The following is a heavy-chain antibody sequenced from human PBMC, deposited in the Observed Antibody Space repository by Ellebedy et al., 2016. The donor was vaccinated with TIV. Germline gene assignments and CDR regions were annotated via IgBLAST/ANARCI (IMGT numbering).Heavy chain of an antibody. D-gene: IGHD1-7*01. J-gene: IGHJ3*02. CDR3: VRDARGNFRDDGFDI. Sequence: GESLKISCAASGFTFSNYAMNWVRQAPGKGLEWVSGISSSGDTTYYADSVKGRFTVSRDNSKNTVYLQMNSLRAEDTAVYYCVRDARGNFRDDGFDIWGLGTMVTVSS. V-gene: IGHV3-23*01. CDR1: GFTFSNYA. CDR2: ISSSGDTT.